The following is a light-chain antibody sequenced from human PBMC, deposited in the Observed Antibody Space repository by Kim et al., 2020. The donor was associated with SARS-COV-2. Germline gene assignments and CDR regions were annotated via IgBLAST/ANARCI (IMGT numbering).Light chain of an antibody. CDR1: QSLNINN. CDR2: GVS. V-gene: IGKV3-20*01. CDR3: QQYAYSPIT. Sequence: EVVLTQSPGTLSLSPGVRATLSCRASQSLNINNLAWYRHKPGQAPRLLIYGVSRRATGIPDRFSGSGSGTDFTLTISRLEPEDFAVYYCQQYAYSPITFGQGTRLRL. J-gene: IGKJ5*01.